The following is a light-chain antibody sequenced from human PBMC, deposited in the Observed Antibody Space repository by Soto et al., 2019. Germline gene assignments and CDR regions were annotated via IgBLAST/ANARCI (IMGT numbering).Light chain of an antibody. CDR3: QQYSDYSRA. CDR1: QNIDTW. CDR2: TAS. V-gene: IGKV1-5*03. Sequence: IQMTQSPSTLSVSIGDRITISCRASQNIDTWLAWYQQRPGEAPKLLIYTASNLESGVPSRFSGSGSGTDFTLTITGLQPDDFATYFCQQYSDYSRAFGQGTKLEIK. J-gene: IGKJ1*01.